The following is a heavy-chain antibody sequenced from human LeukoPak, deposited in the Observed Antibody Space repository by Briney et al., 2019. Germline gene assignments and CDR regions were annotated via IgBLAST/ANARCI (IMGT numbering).Heavy chain of an antibody. CDR2: INHSGST. CDR3: ARAEGIAAP. V-gene: IGHV4-34*01. Sequence: SETLSLTCAVYGGSFSGYYWSWIRQPPGKGLEWIGEINHSGSTNYNPSLKSRVTISVDTSKNQFSLKLSSVTAADTAVYYCARAEGIAAPWGQGTLVTVSS. D-gene: IGHD6-13*01. J-gene: IGHJ5*02. CDR1: GGSFSGYY.